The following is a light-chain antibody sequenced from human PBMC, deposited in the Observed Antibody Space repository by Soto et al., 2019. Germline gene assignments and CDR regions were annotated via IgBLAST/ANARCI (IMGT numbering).Light chain of an antibody. V-gene: IGLV2-14*03. Sequence: QSALTQPASVSGSPGQSLTISCTGTSSDVGGYNYVSWYQHHPGKAPKIMIYDVNNRPSGVSNRFFGSKSGNTASLTISGLQAEDEADYYCSSYSSSSLYVFGTATKLTVL. CDR3: SSYSSSSLYV. CDR2: DVN. CDR1: SSDVGGYNY. J-gene: IGLJ1*01.